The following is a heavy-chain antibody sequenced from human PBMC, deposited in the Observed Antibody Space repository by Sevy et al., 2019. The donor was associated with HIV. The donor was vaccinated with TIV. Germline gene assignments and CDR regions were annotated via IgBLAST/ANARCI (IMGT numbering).Heavy chain of an antibody. V-gene: IGHV3-30-3*01. CDR1: GFTFNRYS. J-gene: IGHJ1*01. CDR3: ALERLSSDVAQYFQN. Sequence: GGSLRLSCAASGFTFNRYSMHWVRQAPGKGLEWVATISFDATNKHYPDSVKGRFTISRDNFQNSLFLQMDSLRPEDTAVYYCALERLSSDVAQYFQNWGQGTLVTVSS. CDR2: ISFDATNK. D-gene: IGHD1-1*01.